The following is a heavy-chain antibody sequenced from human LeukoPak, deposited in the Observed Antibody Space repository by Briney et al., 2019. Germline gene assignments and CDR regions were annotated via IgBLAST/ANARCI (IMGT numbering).Heavy chain of an antibody. CDR2: IVVGSGNT. J-gene: IGHJ5*02. D-gene: IGHD2-21*02. Sequence: SVKVSCKASGFIFTSSAMQWVRQARGQRLEWIGWIVVGSGNTNYAQKFQERVTITRDMSTSTAYMELSSLRSEVTAVYYCAADRHCGGDCPIPNWFDPGAREPWSPSPQ. V-gene: IGHV1-58*02. CDR3: AADRHCGGDCPIPNWFDP. CDR1: GFIFTSSA.